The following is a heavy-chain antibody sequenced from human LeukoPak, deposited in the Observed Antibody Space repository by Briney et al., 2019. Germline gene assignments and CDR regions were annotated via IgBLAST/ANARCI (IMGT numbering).Heavy chain of an antibody. CDR2: ISSSGSTK. J-gene: IGHJ4*02. CDR1: GFTLSDYY. CDR3: ARVQQYDKFDY. D-gene: IGHD3-22*01. V-gene: IGHV3-11*01. Sequence: PGGSLRLSCVASGFTLSDYYMSWIRQAPGKGLEWISFISSSGSTKYYADSVKGRFTISRDTTQNSLYLQMNSLRAEDTAFYYCARVQQYDKFDYWGQGTLVTVSS.